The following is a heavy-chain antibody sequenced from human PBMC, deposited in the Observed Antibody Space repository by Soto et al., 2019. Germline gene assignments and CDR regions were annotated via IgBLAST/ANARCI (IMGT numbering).Heavy chain of an antibody. CDR1: GYTFTNYY. Sequence: QVQLVQSGAEVKKPGASVKVSCKASGYTFTNYYIHWVRQAPGQGLEWMGIINPTSGSTNYAQKFQGRVTLYYDTSTTTVYMELSGLRSEDTAVLYCARDLAAGDHWGQGTLVTVSS. D-gene: IGHD6-13*01. CDR3: ARDLAAGDH. CDR2: INPTSGST. J-gene: IGHJ4*02. V-gene: IGHV1-46*01.